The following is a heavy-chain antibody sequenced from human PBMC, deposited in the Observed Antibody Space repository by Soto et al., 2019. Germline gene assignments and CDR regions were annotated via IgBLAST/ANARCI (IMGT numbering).Heavy chain of an antibody. CDR2: TKSKTNGGTT. J-gene: IGHJ6*02. V-gene: IGHV3-15*07. CDR1: GFTFSNAW. CDR3: TTDLGLQFLEWLVVGRDYYYYGMDV. Sequence: EVQLVESGGGLVKPGGSLRLSCEASGFTFSNAWMNWVRQHPGKGLEWVGRTKSKTNGGTTDYAAPVKGRFTISRDDSKNTLYLQMNSLKSEDTAVYYGTTDLGLQFLEWLVVGRDYYYYGMDVWGQGTTVTVSS. D-gene: IGHD3-3*01.